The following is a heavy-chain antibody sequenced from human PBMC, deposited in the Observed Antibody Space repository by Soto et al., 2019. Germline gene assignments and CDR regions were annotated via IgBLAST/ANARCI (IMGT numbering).Heavy chain of an antibody. CDR2: INHSGST. D-gene: IGHD3-22*01. CDR3: ARARKGYYDSSGYYGY. J-gene: IGHJ4*02. V-gene: IGHV4-34*01. CDR1: GGSFSGYY. Sequence: SETLSLTCAVYGGSFSGYYWSWIRQPPGKGLEWIGEINHSGSTNYNPSLKSRVTISVDTSKNQFSLKLSSVTAADTAVYYCARARKGYYDSSGYYGYWGQGTLVTVSS.